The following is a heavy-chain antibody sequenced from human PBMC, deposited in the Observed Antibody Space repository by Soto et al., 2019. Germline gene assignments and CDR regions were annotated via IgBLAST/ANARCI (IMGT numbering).Heavy chain of an antibody. D-gene: IGHD3-10*01. J-gene: IGHJ4*02. Sequence: DSVKVSCQVSGYTFTNYGINWVRPAPGQGLEWVGWINPANRNTNSAQNLQDRVSTTTVTTTNTVNMEWRRLTADDRAVYYCARVRFGGPLDFWGQGTLVTGSS. V-gene: IGHV1-18*01. CDR2: INPANRNT. CDR3: ARVRFGGPLDF. CDR1: GYTFTNYG.